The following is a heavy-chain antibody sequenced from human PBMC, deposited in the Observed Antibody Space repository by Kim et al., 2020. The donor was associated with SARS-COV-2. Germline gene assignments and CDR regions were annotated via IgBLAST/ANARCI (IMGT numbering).Heavy chain of an antibody. V-gene: IGHV3-33*01. J-gene: IGHJ4*02. CDR3: ARDCGVPPTYIESYIDL. D-gene: IGHD2-15*01. Sequence: GGSLRLSCVPSGFGLTGYGFHWVRQAPGKGLEWVAIILNDVRTKYYADSVKDRFTISRDNSKNTLYLQLSSLRAEDTAVYYCARDCGVPPTYIESYIDLWGQGTLVTVSS. CDR2: ILNDVRTK. CDR1: GFGLTGYG.